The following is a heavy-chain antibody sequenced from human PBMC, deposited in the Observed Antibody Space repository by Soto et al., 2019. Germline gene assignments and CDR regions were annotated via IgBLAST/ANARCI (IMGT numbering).Heavy chain of an antibody. CDR2: TYYRSKWYN. J-gene: IGHJ4*02. D-gene: IGHD6-13*01. Sequence: QVQMQQSGRGLVRPSQTLSLTCAISGDSVASNSVTWDWMRQSPWRGLEWLGRTYYRSKWYNDYAVSVKSRIIINPDTSKNQFSLHLNSVTPEDTAMYYCARLIANSWFTDWGQGTLVTVSS. V-gene: IGHV6-1*01. CDR1: GDSVASNSVT. CDR3: ARLIANSWFTD.